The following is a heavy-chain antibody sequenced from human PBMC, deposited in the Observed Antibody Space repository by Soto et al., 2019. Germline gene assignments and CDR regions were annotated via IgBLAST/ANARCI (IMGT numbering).Heavy chain of an antibody. CDR3: AAGSCGGDCYRSWYYYGMDV. J-gene: IGHJ6*02. V-gene: IGHV1-58*01. CDR1: GFTFTSSA. D-gene: IGHD2-21*02. CDR2: IVVGSGNT. Sequence: SVKVSCKASGFTFTSSAVQWVRQARGQRLEWIGWIVVGSGNTNYAQKFQERVTITRDMSTSTAYMELSSLRSEDTAVYYCAAGSCGGDCYRSWYYYGMDVWGQGTTVTVSS.